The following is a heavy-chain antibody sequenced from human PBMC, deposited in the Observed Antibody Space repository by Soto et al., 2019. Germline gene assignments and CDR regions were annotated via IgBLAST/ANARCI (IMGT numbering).Heavy chain of an antibody. V-gene: IGHV4-30-4*01. CDR2: IYYSGST. CDR1: GGTIRRGGYY. CDR3: SRDFLSARWLRNWFDP. D-gene: IGHD5-18*01. J-gene: IGHJ5*02. Sequence: SETRSLPSTVSGGTIRRGGYYGCWIRQAPGKSLEWIGYIYYSGSTYSNPSLKSRVTISVDTSKGQFSLKLSSVTAAYTVVYFCSRDFLSARWLRNWFDPRGQGTLVTVSA.